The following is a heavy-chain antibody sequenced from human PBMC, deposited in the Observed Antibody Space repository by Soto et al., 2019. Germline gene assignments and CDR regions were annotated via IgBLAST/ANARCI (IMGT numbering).Heavy chain of an antibody. Sequence: QVQLQESGPGLVKTSQTLALTCTVSGGSISSGAVYWSWIRQHPGKGLEWIGYIHYSGSAYYHPSLKGRVGISIDTSKNRFSTKVNSVTAADTAIYYCARAPAAAGTGYFDYWGQGTLVLVSS. D-gene: IGHD6-13*01. J-gene: IGHJ4*02. CDR1: GGSISSGAVY. CDR3: ARAPAAAGTGYFDY. V-gene: IGHV4-31*03. CDR2: IHYSGSA.